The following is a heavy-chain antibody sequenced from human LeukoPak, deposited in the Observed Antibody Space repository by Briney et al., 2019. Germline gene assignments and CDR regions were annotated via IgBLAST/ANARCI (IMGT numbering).Heavy chain of an antibody. CDR1: GYSISSGYY. V-gene: IGHV4-38-2*02. D-gene: IGHD3-9*01. CDR3: ARLDLSYYYYYMDV. J-gene: IGHJ6*03. CDR2: IYHSGST. Sequence: KPSETLSLTCTVSGYSISSGYYWGWIRQPPGKGLEWIGSIYHSGSTYYNPSLKSRVTISVDTSKNQFSLKLSSVTAADTALYYCARLDLSYYYYYMDVWGKGTTVTVSS.